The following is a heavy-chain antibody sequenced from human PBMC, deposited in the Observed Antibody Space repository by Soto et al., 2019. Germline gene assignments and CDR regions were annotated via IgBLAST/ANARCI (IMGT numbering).Heavy chain of an antibody. J-gene: IGHJ4*02. D-gene: IGHD2-8*01. CDR3: ASGTNGAFFVY. Sequence: QVQLVESGGGLVKPGGSLRLSCAASGFTFSDYYMSWIRQAPGKGLEWVSYISSRSSSIFYADSVKGRFTISRDNVKNSLFLEMNSLRAEEPAVYYCASGTNGAFFVYWGQGILVTVSS. V-gene: IGHV3-11*01. CDR1: GFTFSDYY. CDR2: ISSRSSSI.